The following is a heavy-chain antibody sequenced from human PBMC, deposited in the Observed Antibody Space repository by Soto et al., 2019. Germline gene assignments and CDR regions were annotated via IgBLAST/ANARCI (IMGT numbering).Heavy chain of an antibody. CDR3: ARHPLLLRRFDY. D-gene: IGHD3-22*01. V-gene: IGHV4-34*01. J-gene: IGHJ4*02. Sequence: SETLSLTCAVYGGSFSGYYLSWIRQPPGKGLEWIGEINHSGSTNYNPSLKSRVTISVDTSKNQFSLKLSSVTAADTAVYYCARHPLLLRRFDYWGQGTLVTVSS. CDR2: INHSGST. CDR1: GGSFSGYY.